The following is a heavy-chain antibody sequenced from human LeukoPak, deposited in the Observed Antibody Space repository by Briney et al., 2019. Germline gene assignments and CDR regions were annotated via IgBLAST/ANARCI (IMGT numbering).Heavy chain of an antibody. J-gene: IGHJ4*02. CDR1: GFTFSSYA. Sequence: PGRSLRLSCAASGFTFSSYAMHWVRQAPGKGLEWVAVIAYDGSNKYYADSVKGRFTISRDNYKNTLYVQINSLRAEDTALYYCARERYGGYYFDYWGQGTLVTVSS. V-gene: IGHV3-30-3*01. D-gene: IGHD1-26*01. CDR2: IAYDGSNK. CDR3: ARERYGGYYFDY.